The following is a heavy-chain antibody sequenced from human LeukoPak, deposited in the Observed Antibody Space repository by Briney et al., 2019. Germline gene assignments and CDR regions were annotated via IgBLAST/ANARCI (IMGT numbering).Heavy chain of an antibody. CDR2: INHSGST. CDR3: ARERGVQLLYRYYYGMDV. CDR1: GGSFSGYY. D-gene: IGHD2-2*02. V-gene: IGHV4-34*01. J-gene: IGHJ6*02. Sequence: SETLSLTCAVYGGSFSGYYWSWIRQPPGKGLEWIGEINHSGSTNYNPSLKSRVTISVGTSKNQFSLKLSSVTAADTAVYYCARERGVQLLYRYYYGMDVWGQGTTVTVSS.